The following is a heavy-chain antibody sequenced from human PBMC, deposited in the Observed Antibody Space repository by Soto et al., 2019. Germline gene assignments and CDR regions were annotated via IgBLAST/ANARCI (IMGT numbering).Heavy chain of an antibody. CDR2: IDPSGGGT. Sequence: ASVKVSCTTSGYTFNSFYIHWVRQASGQGLEWVGIIDPSGGGTSYTEKFQDRVSMTRDTSTSTVYMELRNLRSEDTAVYYCAREKMAAAGCFDYWGQGILVTVSS. V-gene: IGHV1-46*02. D-gene: IGHD2-15*01. J-gene: IGHJ4*02. CDR1: GYTFNSFY. CDR3: AREKMAAAGCFDY.